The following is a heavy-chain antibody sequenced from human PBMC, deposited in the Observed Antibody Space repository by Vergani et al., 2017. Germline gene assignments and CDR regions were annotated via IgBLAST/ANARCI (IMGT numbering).Heavy chain of an antibody. CDR3: ARGAVRGVPAAITRFDP. Sequence: QVQLVQSGAEVKKPGASVKVSCKASGYTFTGYYMHWVRQAPGQGLEWMGRVNPNSGGTNYAQKFQGRVTMTRYTSISTAYMELSRLRSDDTAVYYCARGAVRGVPAAITRFDPWGQGTLVTVSS. V-gene: IGHV1-2*06. J-gene: IGHJ5*02. CDR2: VNPNSGGT. CDR1: GYTFTGYY. D-gene: IGHD2-2*02.